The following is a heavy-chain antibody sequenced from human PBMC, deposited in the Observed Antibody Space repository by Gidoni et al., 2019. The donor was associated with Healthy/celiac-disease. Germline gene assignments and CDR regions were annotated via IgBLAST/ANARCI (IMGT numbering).Heavy chain of an antibody. CDR1: GGPVSRGSYY. J-gene: IGHJ4*02. CDR2: IYYRGST. D-gene: IGHD3-22*01. Sequence: QVQLQESGPGLVKHSKTLSLTCTVAGGPVSRGSYYWSWIRQPPGKGLEWIGYIYYRGSTTYNPSLKSRVTISVDTSKNQFSLKLSSVTAADTAVYYCARQLVVITADYFDYWGQGTLVTVSS. CDR3: ARQLVVITADYFDY. V-gene: IGHV4-61*01.